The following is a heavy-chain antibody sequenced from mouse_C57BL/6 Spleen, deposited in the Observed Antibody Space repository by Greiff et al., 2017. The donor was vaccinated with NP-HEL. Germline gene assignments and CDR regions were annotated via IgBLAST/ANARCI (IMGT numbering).Heavy chain of an antibody. CDR1: GFTFSSYA. J-gene: IGHJ4*01. Sequence: EVQGVESGGGLVKPGGSLKLSCAASGFTFSSYAMSWVRQTPEKRLEWVATISDGGSYTYYPDNVKGRFTISRDNAKNNLYLQMSHLKSEDTAMYYCARGSGSRGPYAMDYWGQGTSVTVSS. V-gene: IGHV5-4*01. CDR3: ARGSGSRGPYAMDY. D-gene: IGHD1-1*01. CDR2: ISDGGSYT.